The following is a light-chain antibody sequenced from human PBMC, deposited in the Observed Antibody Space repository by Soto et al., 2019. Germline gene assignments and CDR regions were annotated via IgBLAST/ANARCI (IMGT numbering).Light chain of an antibody. V-gene: IGLV2-11*01. CDR3: CSYAGSYTHV. CDR1: SSDVGGYNY. CDR2: DVS. J-gene: IGLJ1*01. Sequence: QSALTQPRSVSGSPGQSVTISCTGTSSDVGGYNYVSWYQQHPGKAPKLMIYDVSKRPSRVPDRFSGSKSGNTASLTISGLQAEDEADYYCCSYAGSYTHVFGPGTKLTVL.